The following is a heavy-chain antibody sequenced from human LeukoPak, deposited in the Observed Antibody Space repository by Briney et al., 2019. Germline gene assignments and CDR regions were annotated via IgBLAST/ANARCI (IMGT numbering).Heavy chain of an antibody. J-gene: IGHJ5*02. Sequence: ASVRVSFKASGYTFTVYYMHWVRQAPGQGLEWMGRINPNSGGTNYAQKFQGRVTMTRDTSISTAYMELSRLRSDDTAVYYCATLNVVPAAMNVLASSPWGQGTLVTVSS. D-gene: IGHD2-2*01. V-gene: IGHV1-2*06. CDR1: GYTFTVYY. CDR3: ATLNVVPAAMNVLASSP. CDR2: INPNSGGT.